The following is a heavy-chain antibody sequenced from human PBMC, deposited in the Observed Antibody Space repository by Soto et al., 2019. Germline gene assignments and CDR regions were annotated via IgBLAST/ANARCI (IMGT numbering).Heavy chain of an antibody. J-gene: IGHJ5*02. CDR3: ARLNPIVVVTTPMGWFDP. D-gene: IGHD2-2*01. V-gene: IGHV4-31*03. CDR1: GDNISSGGYY. CDR2: IFYSGYN. Sequence: SETLSLTCTVSGDNISSGGYYLSWIRQSPGKCLEWIGYIFYSGYNYYNPSLKSRLSMSVDTSKNQFSLRLTSVTAADTAVYFCARLNPIVVVTTPMGWFDPWGQGTLVTVSS.